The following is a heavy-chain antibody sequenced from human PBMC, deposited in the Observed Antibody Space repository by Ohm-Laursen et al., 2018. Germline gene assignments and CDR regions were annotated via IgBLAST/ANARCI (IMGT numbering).Heavy chain of an antibody. V-gene: IGHV3-23*01. D-gene: IGHD3-3*01. CDR1: GFTFSNNA. J-gene: IGHJ4*02. CDR2: ISGSGRNT. CDR3: AKAPPQYNFWSGYDY. Sequence: SLRLSCAAAGFTFSNNAMTWVRQAPGKGLEWVSVISGSGRNTYYEDSVKGRFTISRDNSKNTLYLQMNSLRAEDTALYYCAKAPPQYNFWSGYDYWGQGTLVTVSS.